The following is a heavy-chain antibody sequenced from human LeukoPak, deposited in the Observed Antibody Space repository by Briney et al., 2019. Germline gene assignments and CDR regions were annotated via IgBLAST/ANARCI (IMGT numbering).Heavy chain of an antibody. J-gene: IGHJ5*02. CDR3: AGPFETTKYSRQYNWFDP. CDR1: GGSIADTSYY. CDR2: LYYSGRT. V-gene: IGHV4-39*01. D-gene: IGHD1-26*01. Sequence: PSETLSLTCTVSGGSIADTSYYWGWIRQPPGKGLEWIGSLYYSGRTSYNPSLQSRVTISLGTSNNQFSLKLSSVTAADTAVYYCAGPFETTKYSRQYNWFDPWGQGTLVTVSS.